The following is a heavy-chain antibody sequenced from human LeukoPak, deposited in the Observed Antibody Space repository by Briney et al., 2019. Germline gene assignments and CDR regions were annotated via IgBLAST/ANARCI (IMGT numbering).Heavy chain of an antibody. CDR1: GGSFSSSDYY. D-gene: IGHD1-14*01. CDR3: ARHGWGITNAFDI. V-gene: IGHV4-39*01. Sequence: PSETLSLTCTVSGGSFSSSDYYWGWIRQPPGKGLEWIGSIYYSGTTYYNPSLKSRVTISVDTSKKQFSLKLRSVTAADTAVYYCARHGWGITNAFDIWGQGTMVTASS. CDR2: IYYSGTT. J-gene: IGHJ3*02.